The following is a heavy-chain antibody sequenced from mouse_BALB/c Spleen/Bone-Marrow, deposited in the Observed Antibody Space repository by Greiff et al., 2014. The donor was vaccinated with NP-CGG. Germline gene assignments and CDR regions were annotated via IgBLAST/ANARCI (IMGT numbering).Heavy chain of an antibody. Sequence: QVQLKESGPGLVAPSQSLSITCTVSGFSLTDYGVSWIRQPPGKGLEWLGVIWGGGSTYYNSSLKSRLSISKDNSKSQVFLKMNNRQTDDTAMYFCARHTLRYYAMDYWGQGTSVTVSS. CDR2: IWGGGST. D-gene: IGHD1-1*01. V-gene: IGHV2-6-5*01. CDR1: GFSLTDYG. CDR3: ARHTLRYYAMDY. J-gene: IGHJ4*01.